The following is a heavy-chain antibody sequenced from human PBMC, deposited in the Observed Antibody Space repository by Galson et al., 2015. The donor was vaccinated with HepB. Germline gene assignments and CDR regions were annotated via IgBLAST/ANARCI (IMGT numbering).Heavy chain of an antibody. Sequence: SLRLSCAASGFTFSSYAMSWVRQAPGKGLEWVSAISGSGGSTYYADSVKGRFTISRDNSKNTLYLQMNSLRAEDTAVYYCAKDRTRRADGSYSDAFDIWGQGTMVTVSS. CDR3: AKDRTRRADGSYSDAFDI. V-gene: IGHV3-23*01. CDR2: ISGSGGST. CDR1: GFTFSSYA. J-gene: IGHJ3*02. D-gene: IGHD1-26*01.